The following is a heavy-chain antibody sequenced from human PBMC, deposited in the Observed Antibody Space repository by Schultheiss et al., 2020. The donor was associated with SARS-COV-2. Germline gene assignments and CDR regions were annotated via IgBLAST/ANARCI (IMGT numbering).Heavy chain of an antibody. CDR2: ISGSGGST. CDR1: GFTVNNNY. V-gene: IGHV3-66*01. Sequence: GESLKISCAASGFTVNNNYMSWVRQAPGKGLEWVSAISGSGGSTYYADSVKGRFTISRDNSKNTLYLQMNSLRAEDTAVYYCARAQSGSYYGTFDYWGQGTLVTVSS. D-gene: IGHD1-26*01. J-gene: IGHJ4*02. CDR3: ARAQSGSYYGTFDY.